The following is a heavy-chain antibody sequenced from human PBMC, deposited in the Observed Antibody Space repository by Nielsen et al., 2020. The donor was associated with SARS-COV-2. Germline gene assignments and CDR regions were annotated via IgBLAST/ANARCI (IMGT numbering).Heavy chain of an antibody. D-gene: IGHD6-19*01. CDR3: AREPGIAVAAKYYGMDV. V-gene: IGHV1-2*06. J-gene: IGHJ6*02. CDR1: GYTFSDYF. CDR2: INPKSGDT. Sequence: ASVKVSCKASGYTFSDYFIHWVRQAPGQGLEWMGRINPKSGDTTYAQTFQGRVTMTRDTSISTVYMELSRLRSDDTAVYYCAREPGIAVAAKYYGMDVWGQGTTVTVSS.